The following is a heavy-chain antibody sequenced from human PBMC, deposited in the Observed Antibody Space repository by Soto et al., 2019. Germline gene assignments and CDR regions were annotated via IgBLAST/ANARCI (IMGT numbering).Heavy chain of an antibody. CDR3: ANTEKHVSGFDY. Sequence: PGGSLRLPCAASGFTFSSYAMSWVRQAPGKGLEWVSAISGSGGSTYYADSVKGRFTISRDNSKNTLYLQMNSLRAEDTAVYYCANTEKHVSGFDYWGQGTLVTVSS. CDR2: ISGSGGST. CDR1: GFTFSSYA. J-gene: IGHJ4*02. V-gene: IGHV3-23*01. D-gene: IGHD2-15*01.